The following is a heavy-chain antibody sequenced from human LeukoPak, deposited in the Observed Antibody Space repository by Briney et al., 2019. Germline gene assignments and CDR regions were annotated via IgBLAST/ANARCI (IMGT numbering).Heavy chain of an antibody. CDR1: GGTFSSYD. CDR3: AGGRTDIVVVPATLRNYYFDY. D-gene: IGHD2-2*01. J-gene: IGHJ4*02. Sequence: AASAKVSCKASGGTFSSYDISWVRQAPGQGLEWMGGIMPMFGKANYAQKFQGRVTTTADKATSTAYMELSSLRSEDTAVYYCAGGRTDIVVVPATLRNYYFDYWGQGTLVTVSS. CDR2: IMPMFGKA. V-gene: IGHV1-69*06.